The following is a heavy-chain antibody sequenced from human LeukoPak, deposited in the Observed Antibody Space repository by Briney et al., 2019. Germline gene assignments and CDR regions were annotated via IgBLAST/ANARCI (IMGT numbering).Heavy chain of an antibody. D-gene: IGHD3-9*01. J-gene: IGHJ4*02. Sequence: GGSLRLSCAASGITFNSYTMNWVRQAPGKGLEWVSSISSSSSYIYYAASVKGRFTISRDNSKNTLYLQMNSLRAEDTAEYYCAKGVLSFRYFDYWGQGTLVTVSS. CDR3: AKGVLSFRYFDY. CDR2: ISSSSSYI. CDR1: GITFNSYT. V-gene: IGHV3-21*04.